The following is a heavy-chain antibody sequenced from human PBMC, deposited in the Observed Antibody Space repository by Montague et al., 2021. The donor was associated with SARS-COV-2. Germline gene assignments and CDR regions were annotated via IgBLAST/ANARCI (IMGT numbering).Heavy chain of an antibody. CDR2: INHSGST. V-gene: IGHV4-34*01. CDR3: ARGSWHIVVVTAIRDGYYGMDV. D-gene: IGHD2-21*02. CDR1: GGSFSGYY. Sequence: SETLSLTCAVYGGSFSGYYWSWIRQPPGKGLEWIGEINHSGSTNXNPSLKSRVTISVDTSKNQFSLKLSSVTAADTAVYYCARGSWHIVVVTAIRDGYYGMDVGGQGTTVTVSS. J-gene: IGHJ6*02.